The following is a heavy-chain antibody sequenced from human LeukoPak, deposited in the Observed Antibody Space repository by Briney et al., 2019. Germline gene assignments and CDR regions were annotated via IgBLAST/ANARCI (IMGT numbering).Heavy chain of an antibody. V-gene: IGHV3-21*01. D-gene: IGHD6-13*01. CDR2: ISSGSSYI. CDR1: GFTFSSYS. J-gene: IGHJ4*02. CDR3: ASNPPAAESY. Sequence: PGGSLRLSCAASGFTFSSYSMNWVRQAPGKGLEWVSSISSGSSYIYYADSVKGRFTISRDNAKNSLYLQMNSLRAEDTAVYYCASNPPAAESYWGQGTLVTVSS.